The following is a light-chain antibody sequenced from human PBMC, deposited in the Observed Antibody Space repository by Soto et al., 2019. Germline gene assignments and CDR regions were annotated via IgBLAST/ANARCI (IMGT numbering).Light chain of an antibody. V-gene: IGLV2-8*01. CDR2: EVS. Sequence: QSVLTQPPSASGSPGQSVTISCTGTSSDVGGYNYVAWYQQHPGKAPKLMLYEVSKRPPGVPDRFSGSKSGNTASLTVSGLQAEDEADYYCSSYAGSNNLVFGGGTKLTVL. CDR1: SSDVGGYNY. CDR3: SSYAGSNNLV. J-gene: IGLJ3*02.